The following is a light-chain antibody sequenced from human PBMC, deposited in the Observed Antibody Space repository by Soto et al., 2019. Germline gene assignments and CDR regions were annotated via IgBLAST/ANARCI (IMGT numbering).Light chain of an antibody. CDR3: SSYAGSNIVI. J-gene: IGLJ2*01. CDR1: SSDVGGYDY. V-gene: IGLV2-8*01. Sequence: QSVLTQPPSASGSPGQSVTISCTGTSSDVGGYDYVSWYQQHPGEAPKLIIYEVIKRPSGVPDRFSGSHSGNTASLTVSGLQAEDEADYYCSSYAGSNIVIFGGGTKLTVL. CDR2: EVI.